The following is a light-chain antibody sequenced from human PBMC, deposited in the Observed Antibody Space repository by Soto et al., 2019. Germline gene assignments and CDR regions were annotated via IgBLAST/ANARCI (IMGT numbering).Light chain of an antibody. CDR2: VVF. CDR3: QQYSRSPGS. V-gene: IGKV3-20*01. CDR1: QSITSTF. J-gene: IGKJ1*01. Sequence: EIVLTQSPATLSLSPGERATLSCRASQSITSTFLAWYQQRPGQAPRLLIYVVFSRATGIPDRFSGSGSGTDFTLTISRLEAEGFAVYYCQQYSRSPGSFGQGTKVEIK.